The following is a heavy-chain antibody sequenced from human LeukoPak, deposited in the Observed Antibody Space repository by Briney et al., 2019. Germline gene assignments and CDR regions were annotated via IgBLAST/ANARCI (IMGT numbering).Heavy chain of an antibody. J-gene: IGHJ4*02. CDR3: ARARSSWYVDHIDY. Sequence: ASVKVSCKASGYTFTGYYMHWVRQAPGQGLEWMGWINPNSGNTGYAQKFQGRVTMTRNTSISTAYMELSSLRSEDTAVYYCARARSSWYVDHIDYWGQGTLVTVSS. CDR2: INPNSGNT. D-gene: IGHD6-13*01. V-gene: IGHV1-8*02. CDR1: GYTFTGYY.